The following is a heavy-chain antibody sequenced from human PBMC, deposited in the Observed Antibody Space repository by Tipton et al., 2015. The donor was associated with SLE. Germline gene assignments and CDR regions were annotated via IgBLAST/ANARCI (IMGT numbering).Heavy chain of an antibody. CDR2: IHYSGTT. CDR1: GDSVTDDY. CDR3: ARGGYSSGWYGDYFVY. V-gene: IGHV4-59*02. D-gene: IGHD6-19*01. Sequence: TLSLTCTVSGDSVTDDYWSWIRQPPGKALEWIGLIHYSGTTKYKSSLTSRITMSLDTSKTQFSLKLRSVTAADTAIYYCARGGYSSGWYGDYFVYCGQGTLVTVSS. J-gene: IGHJ4*02.